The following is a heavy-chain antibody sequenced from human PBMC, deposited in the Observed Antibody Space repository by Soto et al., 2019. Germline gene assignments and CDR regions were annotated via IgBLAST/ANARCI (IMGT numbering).Heavy chain of an antibody. CDR1: GGTFSSYA. Sequence: GASVKVSCKASGGTFSSYAISWVRQAPGQGLEWMGGIIPIFGTANYAQKFQGRVTITADESTSTAYMELSSLRSEDTAVYYCAGSNSGSYTPLQHWGQGTLVTVSS. CDR2: IIPIFGTA. CDR3: AGSNSGSYTPLQH. D-gene: IGHD1-26*01. J-gene: IGHJ1*01. V-gene: IGHV1-69*13.